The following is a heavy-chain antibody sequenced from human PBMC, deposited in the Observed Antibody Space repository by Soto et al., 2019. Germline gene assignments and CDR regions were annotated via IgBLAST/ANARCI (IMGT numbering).Heavy chain of an antibody. Sequence: ASVKVSCKASGYTFTSYGISWVRQAPGQGLEWMGWISAYNGNTNYAQKLQGRVTMTTDTSTSTAYMELRSLRSDDTAVYYCARDSPTHYYYGMDVWGQGTTVTVSS. J-gene: IGHJ6*02. CDR3: ARDSPTHYYYGMDV. CDR1: GYTFTSYG. CDR2: ISAYNGNT. V-gene: IGHV1-18*04.